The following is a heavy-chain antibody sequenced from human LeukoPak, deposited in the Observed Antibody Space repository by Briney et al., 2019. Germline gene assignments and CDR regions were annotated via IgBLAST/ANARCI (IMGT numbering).Heavy chain of an antibody. V-gene: IGHV1-69*01. CDR1: GGAFSSYA. CDR3: ARSAYSSGWYAFDY. J-gene: IGHJ4*02. CDR2: IIPIFGTA. D-gene: IGHD6-19*01. Sequence: GSSVKVSCKASGGAFSSYAISWVRQAPGQGLERMGGIIPIFGTANYAQKFQGRVTITADESTSTAYMELSSLRSEDTAVYYCARSAYSSGWYAFDYWGQGTLVTVSS.